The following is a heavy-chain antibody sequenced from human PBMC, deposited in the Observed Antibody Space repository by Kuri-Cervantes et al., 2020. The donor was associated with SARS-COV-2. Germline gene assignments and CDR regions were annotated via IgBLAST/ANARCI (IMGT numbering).Heavy chain of an antibody. CDR2: IFAGGST. V-gene: IGHV3-53*04. J-gene: IGHJ4*02. CDR1: GFTVTSSY. Sequence: GESLKISCGATGFTVTSSYMSWVRQAPGKGLEWVSTIFAGGSTYYGDSVTGRFTISRHNSNNTLFLQMSSLRPEDTGVYYCVGAYRQPWTIIFESWGQGTQVTVSS. D-gene: IGHD3-16*01. CDR3: VGAYRQPWTIIFES.